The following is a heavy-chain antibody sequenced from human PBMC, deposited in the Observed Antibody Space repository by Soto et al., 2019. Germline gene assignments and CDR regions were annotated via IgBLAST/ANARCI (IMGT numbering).Heavy chain of an antibody. CDR3: ARPKVGSGPGDYYYGMDV. D-gene: IGHD6-25*01. V-gene: IGHV1-69*06. CDR2: IIPIFGTA. J-gene: IGHJ6*02. Sequence: SVKVSRKASGGTFSSYAISWVRQAPGQGLEWMGGIIPIFGTANYAQKFQGRVTITADKSTSTAYMELSSLRSEDTAVYYCARPKVGSGPGDYYYGMDVWGQGTTVTVSS. CDR1: GGTFSSYA.